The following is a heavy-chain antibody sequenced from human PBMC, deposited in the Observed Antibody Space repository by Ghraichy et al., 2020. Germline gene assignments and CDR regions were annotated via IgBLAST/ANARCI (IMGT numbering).Heavy chain of an antibody. CDR2: IFYNGNT. J-gene: IGHJ4*02. D-gene: IGHD6-13*01. CDR1: GDFISSRSNY. Sequence: SQTLSLTCSVSGDFISSRSNYWGWIRQPPGKGLEWIATIFYNGNTYYNPSLQSRVTISVDTSKNQFSLRLTSVTAADTAIYYCARHASFQQRVLLLHQNHFDNWGQGTLVTVSS. V-gene: IGHV4-39*01. CDR3: ARHASFQQRVLLLHQNHFDN.